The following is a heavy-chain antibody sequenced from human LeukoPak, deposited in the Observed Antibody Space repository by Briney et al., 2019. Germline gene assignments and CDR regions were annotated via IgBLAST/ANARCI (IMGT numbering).Heavy chain of an antibody. CDR2: ISSSSSYI. CDR1: GSTFSSYS. CDR3: ARGSPESGYYYAASDDAFDI. V-gene: IGHV3-21*01. D-gene: IGHD3-22*01. J-gene: IGHJ3*02. Sequence: PGGSLRLSCAASGSTFSSYSMNWVRQAPGKGLEWVSSISSSSSYIYYADSVKGRFTISRDNAKNSLYLQMNSLRAEDTAVYYCARGSPESGYYYAASDDAFDIWGQGTMVTVSS.